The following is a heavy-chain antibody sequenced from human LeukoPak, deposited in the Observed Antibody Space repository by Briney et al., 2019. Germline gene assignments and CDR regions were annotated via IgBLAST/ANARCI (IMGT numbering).Heavy chain of an antibody. Sequence: SETLSLTCTVSGASISSYYWTWIRQPAGKGLEWIGRIYTSGSTNYNPPLKSRVTMSVDTSKNQSSLKLSSVTAADTAVYYCARLSADSSSSRGFDYWGQGTLVTVSS. D-gene: IGHD2-2*01. J-gene: IGHJ4*02. CDR3: ARLSADSSSSRGFDY. CDR1: GASISSYY. V-gene: IGHV4-4*07. CDR2: IYTSGST.